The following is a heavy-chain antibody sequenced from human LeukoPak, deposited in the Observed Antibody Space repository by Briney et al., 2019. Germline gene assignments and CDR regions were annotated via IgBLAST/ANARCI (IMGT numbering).Heavy chain of an antibody. CDR1: GDSISNYY. CDR2: IHNSVNI. CDR3: ARDGPYDSGAFHF. V-gene: IGHV4-4*08. D-gene: IGHD3-22*01. J-gene: IGHJ3*01. Sequence: SETLSLTCTVSGDSISNYYWSWIRLAPGKGLEWIGNIHNSVNINYNPALKSRVTILIDTSKNQFSLQLNSVTAADTAVYFCARDGPYDSGAFHFWGQGTMVTVSP.